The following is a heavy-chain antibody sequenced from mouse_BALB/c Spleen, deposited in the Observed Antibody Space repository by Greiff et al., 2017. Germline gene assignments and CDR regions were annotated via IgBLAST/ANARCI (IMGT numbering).Heavy chain of an antibody. V-gene: IGHV5-17*02. CDR1: GFTFSSFG. Sequence: DVQLVESGGGLVQPGGSRKLSCAASGFTFSSFGMHWVRQAPEKGLEWVAYISSGSSTIYYADTVKGRFTISRDNPKNTLFLQMTSLRSEDTAMYYCARDWMDYWGQGTSVTVSS. CDR3: ARDWMDY. J-gene: IGHJ4*01. CDR2: ISSGSSTI.